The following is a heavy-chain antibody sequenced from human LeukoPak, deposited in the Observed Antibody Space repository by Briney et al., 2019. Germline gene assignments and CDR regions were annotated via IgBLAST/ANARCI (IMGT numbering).Heavy chain of an antibody. Sequence: PGRSLRLSCAASGFTFSSYGMHWVRQAPGKGLEWVAVISYDGSNKYYADSVKGRFTISRDNSKNTLYLQMNSLRAEDTAVYYCAKFTQRWLQSEYMDVWGKGTTVTVSS. D-gene: IGHD5-24*01. J-gene: IGHJ6*03. V-gene: IGHV3-30*18. CDR3: AKFTQRWLQSEYMDV. CDR1: GFTFSSYG. CDR2: ISYDGSNK.